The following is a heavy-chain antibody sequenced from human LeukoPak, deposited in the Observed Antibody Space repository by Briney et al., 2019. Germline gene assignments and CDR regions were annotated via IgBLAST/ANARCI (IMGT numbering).Heavy chain of an antibody. CDR2: FYHSGAT. Sequence: PSDTLSLTCTVSGYSISSGYYWGWSRPPAGKGGGWVGSFYHSGATYYNPSLKRGVTIPVDTTKKQFSLKLSSVTAADMAVYYCARSITIFGVVTPAFDYWGQGTLVTVSS. D-gene: IGHD3-3*01. CDR3: ARSITIFGVVTPAFDY. V-gene: IGHV4-38-2*02. CDR1: GYSISSGYY. J-gene: IGHJ4*02.